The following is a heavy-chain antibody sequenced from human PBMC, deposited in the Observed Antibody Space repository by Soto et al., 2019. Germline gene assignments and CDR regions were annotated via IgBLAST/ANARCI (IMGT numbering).Heavy chain of an antibody. CDR3: TTIVVVNRTPDAFDI. J-gene: IGHJ3*02. D-gene: IGHD3-22*01. Sequence: HPGGSLRLSCTASGFTFGDDAMSWFRQAPGKGLEWVGFIRSKAYGGTTEYAASVKGRFTISRDDSKSIAYLQMNSLKTEDTAVYYCTTIVVVNRTPDAFDIWGQGTMVTVSS. V-gene: IGHV3-49*03. CDR1: GFTFGDDA. CDR2: IRSKAYGGTT.